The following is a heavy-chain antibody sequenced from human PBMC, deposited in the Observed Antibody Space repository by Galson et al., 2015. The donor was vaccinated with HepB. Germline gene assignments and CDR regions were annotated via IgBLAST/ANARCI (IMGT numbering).Heavy chain of an antibody. CDR3: ARCENYCSSTSCYGIRYCYYYGTDV. CDR2: ISYDGSNK. CDR1: GFTFSSYA. J-gene: IGHJ6*02. V-gene: IGHV3-30-3*01. D-gene: IGHD2-2*01. Sequence: SLRLSCAASGFTFSSYAMHWVRQAPGKGLEWVAVISYDGSNKYYADSVKGRFTISRDNSKNTLYLQMNSLRAEDTAVYYCARCENYCSSTSCYGIRYCYYYGTDVWGQGTTVTVSS.